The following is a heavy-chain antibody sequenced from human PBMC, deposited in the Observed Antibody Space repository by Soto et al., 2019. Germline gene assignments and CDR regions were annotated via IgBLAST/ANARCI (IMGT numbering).Heavy chain of an antibody. CDR1: GFTFSSYG. CDR3: ARARTYDYGDYGGFGEAFDI. J-gene: IGHJ3*02. CDR2: IWYDGSNK. V-gene: IGHV3-33*01. D-gene: IGHD4-17*01. Sequence: PGGSLRLSCAASGFTFSSYGMHWVRQAPGKGLEWVAVIWYDGSNKYYADSVKGRFTISRDNSKNTLYLQMNSLRAEDTAVYYCARARTYDYGDYGGFGEAFDIWGQGTMVTVSS.